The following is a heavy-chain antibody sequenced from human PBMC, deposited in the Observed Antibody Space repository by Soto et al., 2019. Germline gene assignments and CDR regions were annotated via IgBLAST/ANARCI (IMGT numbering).Heavy chain of an antibody. V-gene: IGHV5-51*01. D-gene: IGHD1-26*01. CDR1: GYSFPNYR. J-gene: IGHJ6*02. CDR3: ARAGRYSGSYYYYYGMDV. CDR2: IYPGDSDA. Sequence: PGESLKISCKGSGYSFPNYRIVWVRQMSGKGLEWMGIIYPGDSDARYSPSFQGQVIISADKSISTAYLQWSSLKASDTAMYYCARAGRYSGSYYYYYGMDVWGQGTTVTVSS.